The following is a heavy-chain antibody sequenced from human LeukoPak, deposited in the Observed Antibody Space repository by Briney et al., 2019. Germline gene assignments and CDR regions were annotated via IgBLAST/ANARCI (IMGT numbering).Heavy chain of an antibody. V-gene: IGHV4-59*08. D-gene: IGHD3-10*01. Sequence: PSETLSLTCTVSGGSISNYYWSWIRQPPGKGLEWIGCIYYTGTTNYNPSLKSRVAISVDSSKNQFSLKLSSATAADTAVYYCARGAYYGSVDYWGQGTLVTVSS. CDR2: IYYTGTT. CDR3: ARGAYYGSVDY. J-gene: IGHJ4*02. CDR1: GGSISNYY.